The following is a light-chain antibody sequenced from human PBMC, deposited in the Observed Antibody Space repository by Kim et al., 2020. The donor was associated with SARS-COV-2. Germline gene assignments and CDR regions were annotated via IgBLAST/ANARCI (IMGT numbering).Light chain of an antibody. CDR1: QTISSW. J-gene: IGKJ4*01. CDR2: KAS. V-gene: IGKV1-5*03. CDR3: QQYNSYSLT. Sequence: DIQMTQSPSTLSASVGDRVTITCRASQTISSWLAWYQQKPGKAPKLLIYKASTLESGVPSRFSGSGSGTEFTLTIISLQPDDFATYYCQQYNSYSLTFGGGTKLEI.